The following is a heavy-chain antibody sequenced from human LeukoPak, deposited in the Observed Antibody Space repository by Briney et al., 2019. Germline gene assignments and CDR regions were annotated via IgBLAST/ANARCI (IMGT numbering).Heavy chain of an antibody. CDR2: IWYDGSNK. CDR1: GFTFNSYG. D-gene: IGHD5-24*01. CDR3: ARSRDGYNYFDY. J-gene: IGHJ4*02. V-gene: IGHV3-33*01. Sequence: GGSLTRSCAASGFTFNSYGMNWVRQAPGKGLEWVAVIWYDGSNKYYADSVKGRFTISRDNSKNTLFLHMNSLRAEDTAVYYCARSRDGYNYFDYWGQGALVTVSS.